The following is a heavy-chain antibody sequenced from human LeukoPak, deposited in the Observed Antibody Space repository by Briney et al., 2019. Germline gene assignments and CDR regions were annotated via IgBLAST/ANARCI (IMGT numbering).Heavy chain of an antibody. CDR3: AKTVGASTFYYYMDV. V-gene: IGHV3-48*03. Sequence: GGSLRLSCAASGFTFSSYEMHWVRQAPGKGLEWVSYISSSGSTIYYADSVKGRFTISRDNSKNTVYLQMNSLRTEDTAVYYCAKTVGASTFYYYMDVWGKGTTVTVTS. CDR2: ISSSGSTI. CDR1: GFTFSSYE. D-gene: IGHD1-26*01. J-gene: IGHJ6*03.